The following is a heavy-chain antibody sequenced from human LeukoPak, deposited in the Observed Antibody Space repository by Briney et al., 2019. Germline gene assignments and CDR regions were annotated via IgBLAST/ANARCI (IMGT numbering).Heavy chain of an antibody. V-gene: IGHV3-9*03. CDR3: AKDVGRYSSSWYPA. CDR2: ISWNSGSI. Sequence: GGSLRLSCAASGFNFSSYWMSWVRQAPGKGLEWVSGISWNSGSIGYADSVKGRFTISRDNAKNSLYLQMNSLRAEDMALYYCAKDVGRYSSSWYPAWGQGTLVTVSS. D-gene: IGHD6-13*01. CDR1: GFNFSSYW. J-gene: IGHJ4*02.